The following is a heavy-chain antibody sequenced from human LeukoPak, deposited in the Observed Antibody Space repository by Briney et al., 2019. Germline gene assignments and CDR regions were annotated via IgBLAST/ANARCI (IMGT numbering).Heavy chain of an antibody. CDR2: ISSSGSNI. V-gene: IGHV3-48*04. Sequence: GGSLRLSCAASGFTFKTYSMNWVRQAPGKGLEWVSYISSSGSNIYYADSVKGRFTISRDNAKNSLYLQMNSLRAEDTAVYYCARDLGYYGSGSYDWGQGTLVTVSS. CDR1: GFTFKTYS. D-gene: IGHD3-10*01. CDR3: ARDLGYYGSGSYD. J-gene: IGHJ4*02.